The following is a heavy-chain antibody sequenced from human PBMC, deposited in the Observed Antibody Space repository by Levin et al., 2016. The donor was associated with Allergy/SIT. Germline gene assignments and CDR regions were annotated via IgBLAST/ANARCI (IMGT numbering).Heavy chain of an antibody. Sequence: ASVKVSCKASGFTFSSYDFHWVRQAPGQGLEWLGVINPNDGTTHYAQLYQGRVTMTSDSSTRTVYLELSSLRSEDTAVYYCARERDFYYSSASNYKIRVFDSWGQGTLVTVSS. CDR2: INPNDGTT. CDR3: ARERDFYYSSASNYKIRVFDS. D-gene: IGHD3-10*01. CDR1: GFTFSSYD. V-gene: IGHV1-46*01. J-gene: IGHJ5*01.